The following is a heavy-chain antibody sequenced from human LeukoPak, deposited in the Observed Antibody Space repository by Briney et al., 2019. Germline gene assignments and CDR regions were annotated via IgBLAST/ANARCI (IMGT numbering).Heavy chain of an antibody. D-gene: IGHD1-26*01. CDR3: ARRQYSGSYSGFDY. Sequence: SVKVSCKASGYTFTGYYMHWVRQAPGQGLEWMGGIIPIFGTANYAQKFQGRVTITADKSTSTAYMELSSLRSEDTAVYYCARRQYSGSYSGFDYWGQGTLVTVSS. CDR2: IIPIFGTA. V-gene: IGHV1-69*06. CDR1: GYTFTGYY. J-gene: IGHJ4*02.